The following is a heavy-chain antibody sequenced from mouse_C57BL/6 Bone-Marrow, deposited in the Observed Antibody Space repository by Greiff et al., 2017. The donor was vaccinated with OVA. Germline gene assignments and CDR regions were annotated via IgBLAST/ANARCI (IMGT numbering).Heavy chain of an antibody. CDR1: GYTFTSYW. J-gene: IGHJ3*01. CDR3: ARDPAWFAY. Sequence: QVQLKEPGAELVKPGASVKLSCKASGYTFTSYWMHWVKQRPGQGLEWIGMIHPNSGSTNYNEKFKSKATLTVDKSSSTAYMQLSSLTSEDSAVYYCARDPAWFAYWGQGTLVTVSA. V-gene: IGHV1-64*01. CDR2: IHPNSGST.